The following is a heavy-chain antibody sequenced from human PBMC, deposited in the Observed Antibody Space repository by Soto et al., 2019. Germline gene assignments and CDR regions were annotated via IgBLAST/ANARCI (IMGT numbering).Heavy chain of an antibody. CDR3: ASSYGSGYRAFDY. CDR2: INPILSMS. CDR1: GDTFTFYS. D-gene: IGHD3-10*01. Sequence: QVQLVQSGAEVKRPGSSVKVSCKASGDTFTFYSINWVRQAPGLGLEWMGRINPILSMSNYAQRFQGRVTMTAAKSTSTAYLELSSLRSEDTAIYYCASSYGSGYRAFDYWGQGVLVTVSS. J-gene: IGHJ4*02. V-gene: IGHV1-69*02.